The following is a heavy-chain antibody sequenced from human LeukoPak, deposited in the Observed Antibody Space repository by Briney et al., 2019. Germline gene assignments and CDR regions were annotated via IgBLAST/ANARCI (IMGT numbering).Heavy chain of an antibody. CDR3: ARVIAVAGTSFDY. J-gene: IGHJ4*02. V-gene: IGHV4-59*12. D-gene: IGHD6-19*01. CDR2: IFYRESFSYGGTT. CDR1: GVSISGYY. Sequence: SETLSLTCTVSGVSISGYYWIWIRQSPGRGLEYIGSIFYRESFSYGGTTFYNPSLQSRVTISVDTSKNAFSLRLTSVTAADTAVYYCARVIAVAGTSFDYWGQGTLVTVSS.